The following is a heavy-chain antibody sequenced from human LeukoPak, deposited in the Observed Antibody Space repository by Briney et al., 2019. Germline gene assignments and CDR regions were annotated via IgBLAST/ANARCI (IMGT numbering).Heavy chain of an antibody. D-gene: IGHD3-10*01. V-gene: IGHV4-61*02. Sequence: SETLSLTCTVSGGSISSGSYYWSWIRQPAGKGLEWIGRIYTSGSTNYNPSLKSRVTISVDTSKNQFSLKLSSVTAADTAVYYCARDVPYGSGSYYKVRGYYFDYWGQGTLVTVSS. CDR3: ARDVPYGSGSYYKVRGYYFDY. J-gene: IGHJ4*02. CDR2: IYTSGST. CDR1: GGSISSGSYY.